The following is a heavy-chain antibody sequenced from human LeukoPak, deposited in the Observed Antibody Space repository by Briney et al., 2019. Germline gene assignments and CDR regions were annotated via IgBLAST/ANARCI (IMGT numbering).Heavy chain of an antibody. D-gene: IGHD2-15*01. CDR3: AKSGDIRY. CDR2: ISYDGSNK. Sequence: GGSLRLSCAASGFTFSDYGMHWVRQAPGKGLEWVAVISYDGSNKYYGDSVKGRFTISRDNSKNTLYLQMNSLRAEDTAAYYCAKSGDIRYWGQGTLVTVSS. V-gene: IGHV3-30*18. J-gene: IGHJ4*02. CDR1: GFTFSDYG.